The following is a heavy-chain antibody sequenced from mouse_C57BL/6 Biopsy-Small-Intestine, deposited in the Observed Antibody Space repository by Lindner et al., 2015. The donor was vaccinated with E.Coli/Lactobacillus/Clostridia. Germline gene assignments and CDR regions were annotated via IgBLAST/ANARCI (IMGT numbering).Heavy chain of an antibody. J-gene: IGHJ3*01. CDR3: ARQGYYPFAY. Sequence: VQLQESGPELVKPGASVKISCKASGYSFTDFNMNWVRQSNGKSLEWIGVINPNFGTTSYNQKFKGKATLTVDQSSNTAYMQLNSLTSEDSAVYYCARQGYYPFAYWGQGTLLTVSA. CDR2: INPNFGTT. D-gene: IGHD2-12*01. V-gene: IGHV1-39*01. CDR1: GYSFTDFN.